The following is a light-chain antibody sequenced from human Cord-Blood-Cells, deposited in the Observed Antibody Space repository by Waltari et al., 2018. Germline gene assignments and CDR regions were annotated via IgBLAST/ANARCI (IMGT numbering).Light chain of an antibody. V-gene: IGLV2-11*01. CDR2: DVS. J-gene: IGLJ2*01. Sequence: QSALTQPRAVAGSPGQSVTLSCTGTSSDVVGYNYVSWSQHHPGKAPKRMIYDVSKRPAGVPDRFSGSKSGNTASLTISGLQAEDEADYYCCSYAGSYTLAVVFGGGTKLTVL. CDR1: SSDVVGYNY. CDR3: CSYAGSYTLAVV.